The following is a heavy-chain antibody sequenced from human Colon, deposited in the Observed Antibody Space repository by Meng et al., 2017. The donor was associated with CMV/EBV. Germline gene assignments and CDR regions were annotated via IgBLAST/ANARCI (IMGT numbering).Heavy chain of an antibody. V-gene: IGHV4-39*07. D-gene: IGHD2-2*01. CDR2: IYYSGST. CDR1: GGSISSSSYY. J-gene: IGHJ5*02. Sequence: GSLRLSCTVSGGSISSSSYYWGWIRQPPGKGLEWIGCIYYSGSTYYNPSLKSRVTISVDTSKNQFSLKLSSVTAADTAVYYCASELGYCSSTSCYTNWFDPWGQGTLVTVSS. CDR3: ASELGYCSSTSCYTNWFDP.